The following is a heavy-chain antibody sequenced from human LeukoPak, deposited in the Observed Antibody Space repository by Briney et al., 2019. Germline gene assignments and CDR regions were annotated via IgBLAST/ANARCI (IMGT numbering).Heavy chain of an antibody. CDR3: AKDLYSSY. V-gene: IGHV3-23*01. J-gene: IGHJ4*02. CDR1: GFTFSSYW. CDR2: ISGSGGST. Sequence: HAGGSLRLSCAASGFTFSSYWMSWVRQAPGKGLEWVSAISGSGGSTYYAYSVKGRFTISRDNSKNTLYLQMNSLRAEDTAVYYCAKDLYSSYWGQGTLVTVSS. D-gene: IGHD2-21*01.